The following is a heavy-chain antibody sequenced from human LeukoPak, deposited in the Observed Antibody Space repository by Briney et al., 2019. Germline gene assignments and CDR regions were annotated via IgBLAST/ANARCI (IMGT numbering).Heavy chain of an antibody. J-gene: IGHJ4*02. CDR2: VSASGGNT. D-gene: IGHD1-26*01. CDR1: GFTFNTYG. V-gene: IGHV3-23*01. Sequence: PGGSLRLSCAASGFTFNTYGMSCVRQARGGGVVCFSSVSASGGNTHYADSVKGRFTISRDNSKNTLYLQMNSLSAEDTAVYYCAKGYSGSYCADYWGQGTLVTVSS. CDR3: AKGYSGSYCADY.